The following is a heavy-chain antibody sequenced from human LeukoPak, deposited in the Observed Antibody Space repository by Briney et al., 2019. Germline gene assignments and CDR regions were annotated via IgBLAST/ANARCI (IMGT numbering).Heavy chain of an antibody. CDR1: GFTFSSYA. J-gene: IGHJ4*02. CDR2: ISYDGSNK. CDR3: ARGRWLQARGPSFDY. Sequence: PGGSLRLSCAASGFTFSSYAMHWVRQAPGKGLEWVAVISYDGSNKYYADSVKGRFTISRDNSKNTLYLQMNSLRAEDTAVYYCARGRWLQARGPSFDYWGQGTLVTVSS. D-gene: IGHD5-24*01. V-gene: IGHV3-30-3*01.